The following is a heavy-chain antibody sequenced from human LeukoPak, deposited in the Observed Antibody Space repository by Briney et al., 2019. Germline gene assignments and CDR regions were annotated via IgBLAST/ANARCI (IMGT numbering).Heavy chain of an antibody. CDR1: GGTFSSYA. CDR3: ARAGSSSWYYFDY. J-gene: IGHJ4*02. D-gene: IGHD6-13*01. Sequence: GASVKVSCKASGGTFSSYAISWVRQAPGQGLEWMGGIIPIFGTANYAQKFQGWVTMTRDTSISTAYMELSRLRSDDTAVYYCARAGSSSWYYFDYWGQGTLVTVSS. V-gene: IGHV1-69*05. CDR2: IIPIFGTA.